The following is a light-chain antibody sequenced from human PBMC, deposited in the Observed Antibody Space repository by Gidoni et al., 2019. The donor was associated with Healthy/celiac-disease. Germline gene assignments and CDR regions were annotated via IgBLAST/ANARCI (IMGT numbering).Light chain of an antibody. Sequence: EIVMTQSPATLAVSPGDRTTLASRASQSVSSNLAWYQQKPGQAPRLLIYGASTRATGILARFSGSGSATEFTLTISSLQSEDLAVSYCQQYNNWPRLTFGGGTKVEIK. J-gene: IGKJ4*01. CDR1: QSVSSN. V-gene: IGKV3-15*01. CDR2: GAS. CDR3: QQYNNWPRLT.